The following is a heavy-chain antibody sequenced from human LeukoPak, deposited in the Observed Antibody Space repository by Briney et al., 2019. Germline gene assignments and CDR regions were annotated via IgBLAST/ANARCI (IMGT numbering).Heavy chain of an antibody. Sequence: PSETLSLTCTVSGGSISRYYWSWLRQPPGKGLEWMGYIYYSGSTNYNPSLTSRVTISVDTSKNQFSLKLSSVTAADTAVYYCAAEIVVGATRLYYFDYWGQGTLVTVSS. J-gene: IGHJ4*02. D-gene: IGHD1-26*01. CDR3: AAEIVVGATRLYYFDY. V-gene: IGHV4-59*01. CDR2: IYYSGST. CDR1: GGSISRYY.